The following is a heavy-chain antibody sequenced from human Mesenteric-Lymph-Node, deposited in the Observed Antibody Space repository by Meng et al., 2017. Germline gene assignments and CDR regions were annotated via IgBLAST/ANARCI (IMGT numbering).Heavy chain of an antibody. V-gene: IGHV4-4*02. CDR1: GVSISSNVR. CDR3: ARGKQDAWELLAY. J-gene: IGHJ4*02. Sequence: LQESGPGRVKPSGPLSLPCGVSGVSISSNVRWTWVRQPPGKGLEWIGDIDDSGSTNYNPSLNSRISISLDKSKNHFSLKVNSVTAADTAVYYCARGKQDAWELLAYWGQGALVTVSS. CDR2: IDDSGST. D-gene: IGHD1-26*01.